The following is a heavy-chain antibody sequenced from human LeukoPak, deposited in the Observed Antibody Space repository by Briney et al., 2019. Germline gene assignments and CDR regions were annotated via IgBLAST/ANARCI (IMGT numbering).Heavy chain of an antibody. D-gene: IGHD6-13*01. CDR3: ARYVSSSWYYYYYYMDV. V-gene: IGHV1-18*01. CDR1: GYTFTSYG. Sequence: ASVKVSCKASGYTFTSYGISWVRQAPGQGLEWMGWISAYNGNTNYAQKLQGRVTMTTDTSTSTAYMELRSLRSDDTAVYYCARYVSSSWYYYYYYMDVWGKGTTVTISS. J-gene: IGHJ6*03. CDR2: ISAYNGNT.